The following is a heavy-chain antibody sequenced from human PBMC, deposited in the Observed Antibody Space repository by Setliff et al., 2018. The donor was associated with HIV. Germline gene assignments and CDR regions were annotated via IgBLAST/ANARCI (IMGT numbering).Heavy chain of an antibody. V-gene: IGHV3-30*03. Sequence: STASEVTISSRAIHWVRQAPGKGLEWVAAVSDDGTNTYYADSVRGRFTVSRDVSRHTVYLQMGSLGADDTALYYCARAQGRLGSYAHFFYIDVWGKGTTVTVSS. CDR2: VSDDGTNT. D-gene: IGHD2-2*01. CDR1: EVTISSRA. CDR3: ARAQGRLGSYAHFFYIDV. J-gene: IGHJ6*03.